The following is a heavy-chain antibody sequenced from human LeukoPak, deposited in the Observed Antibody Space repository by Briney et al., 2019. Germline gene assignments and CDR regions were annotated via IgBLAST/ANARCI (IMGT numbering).Heavy chain of an antibody. Sequence: SVKVSCKASGGTFSSYAISWVRQAPGQGLEWIGGSIPIFSTANYAQKFQGRVTITADESTSTAYMELSSLRSEDTAVYYCARSGYCSGGSCYSNYYYGMDVWGKGTTVTVSS. D-gene: IGHD2-15*01. V-gene: IGHV1-69*01. CDR1: GGTFSSYA. CDR2: SIPIFSTA. J-gene: IGHJ6*04. CDR3: ARSGYCSGGSCYSNYYYGMDV.